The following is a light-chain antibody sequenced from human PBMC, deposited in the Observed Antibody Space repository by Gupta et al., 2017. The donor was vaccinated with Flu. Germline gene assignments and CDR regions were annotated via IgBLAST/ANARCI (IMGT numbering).Light chain of an antibody. Sequence: DIQLTQSPSFLSASVGDRVTITCRASQDISAYLAWYQQNPGKAPKLLIYGASTLQSGVPSRFSGSGSGTEFTLTINSLQPEDFATYYFQQVNSYPLTFGQGTKVEIK. CDR1: QDISAY. J-gene: IGKJ1*01. CDR2: GAS. V-gene: IGKV1-9*01. CDR3: QQVNSYPLT.